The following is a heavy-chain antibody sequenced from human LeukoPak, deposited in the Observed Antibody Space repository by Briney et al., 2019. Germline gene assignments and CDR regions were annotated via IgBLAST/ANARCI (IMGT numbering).Heavy chain of an antibody. CDR2: IKQDGSEK. J-gene: IGHJ4*02. V-gene: IGHV3-7*01. CDR3: GREWAVDF. Sequence: GGSLRLSCAASGFTLSKHWMTWVRQAPGEGLECVAIIKQDGSEKYYVNSVKGRFTISRDNAKNSLYLQMNSLRVEDTAVYYCGREWAVDFWGQGTLVTVSS. CDR1: GFTLSKHW.